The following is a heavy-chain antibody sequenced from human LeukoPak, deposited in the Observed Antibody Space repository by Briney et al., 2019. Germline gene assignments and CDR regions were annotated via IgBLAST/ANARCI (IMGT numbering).Heavy chain of an antibody. CDR3: AKECSSTSCLDY. Sequence: PGRSLRLSCAASGFTFSSYGMHWVRQAPGKGLEWVAVISYDGSNKYYADSVKGRFTISRDNSKNTLYLQMNSLRAEDTAVYYCAKECSSTSCLDYWGQGTLVTVSS. V-gene: IGHV3-30*18. CDR1: GFTFSSYG. CDR2: ISYDGSNK. D-gene: IGHD2-2*01. J-gene: IGHJ4*02.